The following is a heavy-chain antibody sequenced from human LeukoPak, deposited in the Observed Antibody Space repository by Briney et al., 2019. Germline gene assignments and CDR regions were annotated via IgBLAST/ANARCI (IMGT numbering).Heavy chain of an antibody. V-gene: IGHV3-30*04. CDR1: GFTFSSYA. Sequence: GRSLRLSCAASGFTFSSYAMHWVRQAPGKGLEWVAVISYDGSNKYYADSVKGRFTISRDNSKNTLYLQMNSLRAEDTAVYYCASDNYWPAAANFDYWGQGTLVTVSS. CDR3: ASDNYWPAAANFDY. J-gene: IGHJ4*02. D-gene: IGHD2-2*01. CDR2: ISYDGSNK.